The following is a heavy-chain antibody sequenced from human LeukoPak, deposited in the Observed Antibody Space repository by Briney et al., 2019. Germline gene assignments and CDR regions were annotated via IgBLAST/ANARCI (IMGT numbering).Heavy chain of an antibody. D-gene: IGHD2-21*02. CDR3: PKEWRLLPPDAFDI. J-gene: IGHJ3*02. CDR2: TSGSSSRT. V-gene: IGHV3-23*01. CDR1: GFTFSNYA. Sequence: GGSLRLSCAASGFTFSNYAMSWVRQAPGKGLEWVSATSGSSSRTYYAESVKGRFTISRDNSENTLYLQMNSLRVEDTAIYYCPKEWRLLPPDAFDIWGQGTTVTVSS.